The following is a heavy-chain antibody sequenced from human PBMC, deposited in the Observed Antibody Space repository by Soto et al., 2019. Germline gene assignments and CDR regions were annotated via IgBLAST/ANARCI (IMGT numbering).Heavy chain of an antibody. CDR3: ARVQPDYGYYYVYSSDGIYA. V-gene: IGHV1-18*01. CDR1: GYTFTSYG. CDR2: ISAYNGNT. J-gene: IGHJ6*02. D-gene: IGHD4-17*01. Sequence: GASVKVSCKASGYTFTSYGISWVRQAPGQGHEWMGWISAYNGNTNYAQKLQGRVTMTTDTSTSTAYMELRSLRSDDTAVYYCARVQPDYGYYYVYSSDGIYARAQRNTVTVS.